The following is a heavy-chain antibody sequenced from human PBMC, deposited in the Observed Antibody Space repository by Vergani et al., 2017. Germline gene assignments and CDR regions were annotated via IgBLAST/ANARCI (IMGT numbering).Heavy chain of an antibody. Sequence: EVQLVESGGGFVQPGGSLRLSCAASGFNFSSYSMNWVRQAPGKGLQWVSYVTSSSRSQSYADSVKGRFTISRDSVKNSLYLQMNSLRVEDTAVYYCVREYSSSSGRAFDVWGQGTKVTVSS. CDR3: VREYSSSSGRAFDV. D-gene: IGHD6-6*01. J-gene: IGHJ3*01. CDR1: GFNFSSYS. CDR2: VTSSSRSQ. V-gene: IGHV3-48*01.